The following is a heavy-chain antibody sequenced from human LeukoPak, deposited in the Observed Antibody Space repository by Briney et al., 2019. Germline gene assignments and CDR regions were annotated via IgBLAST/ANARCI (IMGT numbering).Heavy chain of an antibody. D-gene: IGHD4-23*01. CDR1: GGSISSGDYY. Sequence: SQTLSLTCTVSGGSISSGDYYWSWIRQPPGKGLEWFGYIYYSGSTYYNPSLKSRVTISVDTSTNQFSLKLSSVTAADTAVYYCASPAPPYGGNSDDYYYGMDVWGQGTTVTVSS. V-gene: IGHV4-30-4*01. CDR3: ASPAPPYGGNSDDYYYGMDV. CDR2: IYYSGST. J-gene: IGHJ6*02.